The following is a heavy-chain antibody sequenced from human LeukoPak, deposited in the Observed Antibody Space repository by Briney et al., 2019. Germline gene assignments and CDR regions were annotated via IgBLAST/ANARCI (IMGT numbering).Heavy chain of an antibody. D-gene: IGHD6-13*01. CDR3: ASVSGSSCPRYFDY. CDR1: GYTFTSYD. CDR2: MNPNSGNT. J-gene: IGHJ4*02. Sequence: GASVKVSCKASGYTFTSYDINWGRQATGQGLEWRGGMNPNSGNTGYAQKFQGRVTMTRNTSISTAYMELSSLRSEATAVYYCASVSGSSCPRYFDYWGQGTLVTVSS. V-gene: IGHV1-8*01.